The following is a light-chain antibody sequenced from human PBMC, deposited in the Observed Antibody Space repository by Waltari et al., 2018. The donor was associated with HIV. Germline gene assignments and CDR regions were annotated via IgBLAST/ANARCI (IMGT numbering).Light chain of an antibody. CDR3: LAWDTNLGGWV. Sequence: LPQPPSMSTVSGRTATVTCIGDNNNVDHQGAAWVQHRQGHPPKPLSHGNNNRPAGVSERFSASRAGDTPFLTISGLQSEDEADYFCLAWDTNLGGWVFGGGTHLTV. CDR1: NNNVDHQG. J-gene: IGLJ3*02. V-gene: IGLV10-54*04. CDR2: GNN.